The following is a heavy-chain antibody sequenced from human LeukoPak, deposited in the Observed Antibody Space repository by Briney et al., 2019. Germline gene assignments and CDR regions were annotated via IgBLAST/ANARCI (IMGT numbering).Heavy chain of an antibody. V-gene: IGHV3-7*01. J-gene: IGHJ6*02. CDR2: IKQDGSEK. Sequence: GGSLRLSCAASGFTFSSYWMSWVRQAPGKGLEWVANIKQDGSEKYYVDSVKGRFTISRDNAKNSLYLQMNSLRAEDTAVYYCARIRGYDFWSGYPPTADYYYYGMDVWGQGTTVTVSS. D-gene: IGHD3-3*01. CDR3: ARIRGYDFWSGYPPTADYYYYGMDV. CDR1: GFTFSSYW.